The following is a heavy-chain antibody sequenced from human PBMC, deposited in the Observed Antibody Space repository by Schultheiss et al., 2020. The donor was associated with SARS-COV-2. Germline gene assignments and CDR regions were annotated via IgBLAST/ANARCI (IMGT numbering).Heavy chain of an antibody. CDR1: GDSVSSNSAA. J-gene: IGHJ5*02. CDR2: TYYRSKWYN. V-gene: IGHV6-1*01. CDR3: ARDVVPTGTLGDGFDP. Sequence: SQTLSLTCAISGDSVSSNSAAWNWIRQSPSRGLEWLGRTYYRSKWYNDYAVSVKSRITINPDTSKNQFSLQLNSVTPEDTAVYYCARDVVPTGTLGDGFDPWGQGTLVTVSS. D-gene: IGHD2-2*01.